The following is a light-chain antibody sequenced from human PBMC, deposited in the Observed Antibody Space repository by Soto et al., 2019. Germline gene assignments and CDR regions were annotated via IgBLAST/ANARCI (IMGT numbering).Light chain of an antibody. J-gene: IGKJ4*01. CDR2: DAS. CDR1: QSVSGF. Sequence: EIVLTQSPVTLSLSPGERATLSCRASQSVSGFLAWYKHKPGQAPRLLIYDASNRESGNPARFSGSGSGTDFTLTISSLYPEDFAVYYCQQRAGWPRTFGGGTKVDIK. V-gene: IGKV3-11*01. CDR3: QQRAGWPRT.